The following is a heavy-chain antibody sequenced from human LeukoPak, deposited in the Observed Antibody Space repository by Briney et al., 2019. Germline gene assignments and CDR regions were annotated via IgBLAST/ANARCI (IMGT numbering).Heavy chain of an antibody. CDR2: INHSGST. V-gene: IGHV4-30-2*01. CDR3: ARGPDIARKQLVLPFDI. J-gene: IGHJ3*02. CDR1: GGSISSGGYS. D-gene: IGHD6-6*01. Sequence: SQTLSLTCGVSGGSISSGGYSWSWIRQPPGKGLEWIGYINHSGSTNYNPSLKSRVTISVDTSKNQFSLKLSSVTAADTAVYYCARGPDIARKQLVLPFDIWGQGTMVTVSS.